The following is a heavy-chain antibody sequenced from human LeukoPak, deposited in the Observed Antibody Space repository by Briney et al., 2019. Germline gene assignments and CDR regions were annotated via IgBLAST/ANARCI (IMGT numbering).Heavy chain of an antibody. D-gene: IGHD1-7*01. CDR1: GGSISSGSYY. V-gene: IGHV4-61*02. CDR3: ARNPTTRRLLRENDAFDI. J-gene: IGHJ3*02. Sequence: PSQTLSLTCTVSGGSISSGSYYWSWIRQPAGKGLEWTGRIYTSGSTNYNPSLKSRVTISVDTSKNQFSLKLSSVTAADTAVYYCARNPTTRRLLRENDAFDIWGQGTMVTVSS. CDR2: IYTSGST.